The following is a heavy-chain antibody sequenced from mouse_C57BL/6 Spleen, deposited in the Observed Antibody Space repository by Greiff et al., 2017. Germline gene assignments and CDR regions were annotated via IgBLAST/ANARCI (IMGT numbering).Heavy chain of an antibody. V-gene: IGHV1-55*01. CDR3: ARSPSGYYAMDY. J-gene: IGHJ4*01. CDR2: IYPGSGST. Sequence: QVQLQQSGAELVKPGASVKMSCKASGYTFTSYWITWVKQRPGQGLEWIGDIYPGSGSTNYNEKFKSKATLSVDTSSSTAYMQLSSLTSEDSAVYYCARSPSGYYAMDYWGQGTSVTVSS. CDR1: GYTFTSYW. D-gene: IGHD4-1*01.